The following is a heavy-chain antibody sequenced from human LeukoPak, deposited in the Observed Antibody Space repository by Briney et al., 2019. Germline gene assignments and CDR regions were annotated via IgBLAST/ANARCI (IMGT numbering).Heavy chain of an antibody. J-gene: IGHJ6*02. CDR2: IKQDGSEK. D-gene: IGHD3-3*01. V-gene: IGHV3-7*01. CDR1: GFTFSSYA. Sequence: QPGGSLRLSCAASGFTFSSYAMSWVRQAPGKGLEWVANIKQDGSEKYYVDSVKGRFTISRDNAKNSLYLQMNSLRAEDTAVYYCAAAPAYYEIFGVVTAEAYYYYGMDVWGQGTTVTVSS. CDR3: AAAPAYYEIFGVVTAEAYYYYGMDV.